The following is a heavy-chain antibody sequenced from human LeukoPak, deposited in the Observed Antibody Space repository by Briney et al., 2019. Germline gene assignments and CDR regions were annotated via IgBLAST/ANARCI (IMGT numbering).Heavy chain of an antibody. CDR1: GGSISSYY. CDR3: ARQGTAYSFDF. Sequence: SETLSLICTVSGGSISSYYWSWIRQPPGKGLEWIGYIYSTGTTNYNPSLKSRVTISVDTPKNQFSLKLSSVTAADTAVYYCARQGTAYSFDFWGQGTLVSVSS. J-gene: IGHJ4*02. V-gene: IGHV4-59*08. CDR2: IYSTGTT. D-gene: IGHD5-12*01.